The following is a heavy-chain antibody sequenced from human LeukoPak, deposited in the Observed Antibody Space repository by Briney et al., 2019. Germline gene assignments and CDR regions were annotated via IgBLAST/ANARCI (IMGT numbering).Heavy chain of an antibody. V-gene: IGHV3-30*18. CDR2: ISYDGSKK. J-gene: IGHJ4*02. CDR3: AKDLFGCGELLNPPDY. CDR1: GFTFCSYG. Sequence: GGSLRLSCAASGFTFCSYGMHRVRQAPGKGLEWVAVISYDGSKKYYADSVKGRFTISRDNTKNTLYLQMNTPRAEDTAVYYCAKDLFGCGELLNPPDYWGQGTLVTVSS. D-gene: IGHD3-10*01.